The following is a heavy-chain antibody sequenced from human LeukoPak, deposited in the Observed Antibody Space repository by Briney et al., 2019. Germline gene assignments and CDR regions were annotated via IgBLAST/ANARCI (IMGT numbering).Heavy chain of an antibody. CDR2: TDRDDSDT. J-gene: IGHJ4*02. CDR1: GFTFSGYW. Sequence: GGSLRLSCAASGFTFSGYWMHWVRQAPGKGLVWVSRTDRDDSDTSYADSVKGRFTISRDKAKSTLYLQMNSLRVEDTAVYYCARSANYFDTSGQDYWGQGTLVTVSS. D-gene: IGHD3-22*01. CDR3: ARSANYFDTSGQDY. V-gene: IGHV3-74*01.